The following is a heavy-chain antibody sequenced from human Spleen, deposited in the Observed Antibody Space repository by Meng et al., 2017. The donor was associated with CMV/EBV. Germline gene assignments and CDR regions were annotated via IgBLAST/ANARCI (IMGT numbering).Heavy chain of an antibody. Sequence: QGQLQQWGAGRLKRSEGLSLNCSFYEGSLNGLYWSWIRQPPGKGLEWXGEINHSGSTNYNSSLKSRVTISVDTSKNPFSLKLSSVTAAETAVYHCARIDFWSYWGQGTLVTVSS. V-gene: IGHV4-34*01. CDR3: ARIDFWSY. CDR2: INHSGST. D-gene: IGHD3-3*01. J-gene: IGHJ4*02. CDR1: EGSLNGLY.